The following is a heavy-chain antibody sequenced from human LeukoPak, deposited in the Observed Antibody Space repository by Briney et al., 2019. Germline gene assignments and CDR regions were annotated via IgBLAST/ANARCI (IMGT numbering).Heavy chain of an antibody. CDR1: GFTFSSCG. D-gene: IGHD6-19*01. CDR3: AKIGAAIAVDELDY. J-gene: IGHJ4*02. Sequence: GGSLGLSCAASGFTFSSCGMNWVRQAPGKGLEWVANIKQDGSEKYYVDSVKGRFTISRDNAKNSLYLQMNSLRAEDTAVYYCAKIGAAIAVDELDYWGQGTLVTVSS. V-gene: IGHV3-7*03. CDR2: IKQDGSEK.